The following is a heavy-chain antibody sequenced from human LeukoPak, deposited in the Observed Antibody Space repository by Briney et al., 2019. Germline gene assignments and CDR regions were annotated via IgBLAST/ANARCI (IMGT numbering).Heavy chain of an antibody. J-gene: IGHJ4*02. V-gene: IGHV5-51*01. Sequence: SGESLKIFCKGSGYSFTSYWNGWVRQMPGKGLEWMGIIYPGDSDTRYSPSFQGQVTISADKSISTAYLQWSSLKASDTAMYYCARSHFAIVPFDYWGQGTLVTVSS. D-gene: IGHD3-22*01. CDR3: ARSHFAIVPFDY. CDR2: IYPGDSDT. CDR1: GYSFTSYW.